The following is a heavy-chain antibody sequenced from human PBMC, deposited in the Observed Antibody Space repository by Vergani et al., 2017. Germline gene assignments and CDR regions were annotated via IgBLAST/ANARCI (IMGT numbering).Heavy chain of an antibody. CDR3: AKDWEPAATTGWYFDL. J-gene: IGHJ2*01. CDR1: GFTFDDYA. V-gene: IGHV3-9*01. CDR2: ISWNSGSI. D-gene: IGHD2-2*01. Sequence: EVQLVESGGGLVQPGRSLRLSCAASGFTFDDYAMHWVRQAPGKGLEWVSGISWNSGSIGYADSVKGRFTISRDNAKNSLYLPMNSLRDEDTALYYCAKDWEPAATTGWYFDLWGRGTLVTVSS.